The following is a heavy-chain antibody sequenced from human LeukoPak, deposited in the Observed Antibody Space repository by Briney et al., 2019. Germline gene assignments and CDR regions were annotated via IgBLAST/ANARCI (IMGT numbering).Heavy chain of an antibody. J-gene: IGHJ5*02. V-gene: IGHV6-1*01. CDR2: TEYRSKWYY. Sequence: SQTLSLTCAISGDSVSSNSAAWNWIRQSPSRGLEWLGRTEYRSKWYYDYAVSVQSRITINADTSKNQFSLHLNSATPEDTAVYYCARSTALVGDDWVDPWGQGTLVTVSS. CDR3: ARSTALVGDDWVDP. CDR1: GDSVSSNSAA. D-gene: IGHD2-21*01.